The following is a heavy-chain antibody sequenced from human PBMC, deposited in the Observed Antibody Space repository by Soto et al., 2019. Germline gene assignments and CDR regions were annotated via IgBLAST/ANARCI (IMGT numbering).Heavy chain of an antibody. D-gene: IGHD6-19*01. CDR1: GFSLSNFP. CDR2: ISPRGDNI. V-gene: IGHV3-48*02. Sequence: SLRLCCVGSGFSLSNFPSNWVRPTPWKGLEWISYISPRGDNIYYTESVKGRFTISRDITRNSLYPQMNSLRHEDAALYYCAKGHHTNTGWPYYFDSWGQGVPVTVS. CDR3: AKGHHTNTGWPYYFDS. J-gene: IGHJ4*02.